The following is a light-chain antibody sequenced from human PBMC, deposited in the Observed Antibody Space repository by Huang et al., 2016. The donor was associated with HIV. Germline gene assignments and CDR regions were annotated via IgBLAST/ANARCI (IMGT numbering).Light chain of an antibody. CDR3: QRYGSSPPYS. Sequence: EIVLPQSPGTLSMSPGESATLSCRASHSFSSAYLAWYQQKPGQAPRLPDRFSGGGSGTDFTLTISRLEPEDFAVYYCQRYGSSPPYSFGQGTKLEIK. CDR1: HSFSSAY. V-gene: IGKV3-20*01. J-gene: IGKJ2*03.